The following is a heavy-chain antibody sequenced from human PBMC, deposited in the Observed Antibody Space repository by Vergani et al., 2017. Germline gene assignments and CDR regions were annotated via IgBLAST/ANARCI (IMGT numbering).Heavy chain of an antibody. CDR2: ISFDGNKK. CDR1: GFTFSSYA. Sequence: QVQLVESGGGVVQPGRSLRLSCAASGFTFSSYAMHWVRQAPGKGLEWVATISFDGNKKDYTEAVRGRFTISRDSSKTLYLQMDSLRVEDTAVYYCARGYCTNSICRGKVDSWGQGTLVTVSS. D-gene: IGHD2-8*01. J-gene: IGHJ4*02. V-gene: IGHV3-30*04. CDR3: ARGYCTNSICRGKVDS.